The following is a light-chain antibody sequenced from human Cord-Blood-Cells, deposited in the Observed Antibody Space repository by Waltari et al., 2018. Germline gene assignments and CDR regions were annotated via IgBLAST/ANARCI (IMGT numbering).Light chain of an antibody. J-gene: IGKJ1*01. Sequence: EVVLTQSPGTLSLSRGERATLSSRASQSLSSSYLAWYQQKTGQAPRLLIYGASSRATRSPDRFTGSRSGTDFTLTISRLEPENFAVYYCHQYGSSLWTFGQGTKVEIK. V-gene: IGKV3-20*01. CDR1: QSLSSSY. CDR3: HQYGSSLWT. CDR2: GAS.